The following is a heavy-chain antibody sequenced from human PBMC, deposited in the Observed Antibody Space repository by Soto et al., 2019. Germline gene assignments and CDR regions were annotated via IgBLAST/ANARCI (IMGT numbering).Heavy chain of an antibody. V-gene: IGHV4-39*01. Sequence: SETLSLTCTVSGASISSTSYYWGWIRQPPGEGLEWIGSIYYSARSYYNPSLRSRLTTSVDTSKNQFSLKLTSVTAADTAVYYCASGGSSEGDPPHYGMDGRGQATTVNVAS. CDR1: GASISSTSYY. CDR2: IYYSARS. CDR3: ASGGSSEGDPPHYGMDG. J-gene: IGHJ6*02. D-gene: IGHD3-16*01.